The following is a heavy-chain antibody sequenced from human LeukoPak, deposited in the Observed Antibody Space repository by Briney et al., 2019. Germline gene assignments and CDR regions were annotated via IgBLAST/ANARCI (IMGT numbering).Heavy chain of an antibody. CDR3: ARGRHYGSGTHYMAFYSDS. J-gene: IGHJ4*02. D-gene: IGHD3-10*01. CDR1: GFTFSGYW. Sequence: PGGSLRLSCAASGFTFSGYWMNWVRQAPGKGLEWVANMKADGSEKCYVDSVKGRFTISRDNAKNSLYLQMNSLRAEDTAVYYCARGRHYGSGTHYMAFYSDSWGQGTLVTVSS. CDR2: MKADGSEK. V-gene: IGHV3-7*04.